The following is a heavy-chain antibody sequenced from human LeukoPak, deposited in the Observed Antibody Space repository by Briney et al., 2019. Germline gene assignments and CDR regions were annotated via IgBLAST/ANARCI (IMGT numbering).Heavy chain of an antibody. J-gene: IGHJ4*02. CDR3: VGSTGYPYYFDY. CDR1: GYTFTGYW. D-gene: IGHD3-9*01. CDR2: FYPADSNT. Sequence: GESLKISCKASGYTFTGYWIGWVRQLPGKGLEWMGIFYPADSNTRYSPSLQGQVTISADKSISTAYLQWSSLKASDTAMYYCVGSTGYPYYFDYWGRGTLVTVSS. V-gene: IGHV5-51*01.